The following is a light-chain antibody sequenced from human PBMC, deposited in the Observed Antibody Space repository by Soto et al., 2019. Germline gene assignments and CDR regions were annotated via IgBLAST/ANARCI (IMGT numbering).Light chain of an antibody. J-gene: IGLJ1*01. CDR2: EVS. CDR3: SSYAGSNYFDV. CDR1: SSDVGGYNY. V-gene: IGLV2-8*01. Sequence: QSVLTQPPSASGSPGQSVTISCTGTSSDVGGYNYVSWYQQHPGKAPKLMIYEVSKRPSGVPDRFSGSKSGNTASLTVSGLQAEDEADYYCSSYAGSNYFDVFGTVTKATVL.